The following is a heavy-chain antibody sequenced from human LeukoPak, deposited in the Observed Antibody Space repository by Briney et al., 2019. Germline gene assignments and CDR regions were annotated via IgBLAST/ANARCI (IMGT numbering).Heavy chain of an antibody. Sequence: SETLSLTCVVSGYSISRGYYWGWIRQPPGKGLEWIGSIYHSGSTYYNSSLKSRVIISVDTPKNQFSLKLSSVTAADTAVYYCARENYVWGSSHDNWFDPWGQGTLVTVSS. CDR1: GYSISRGYY. CDR2: IYHSGST. V-gene: IGHV4-38-2*02. J-gene: IGHJ5*02. CDR3: ARENYVWGSSHDNWFDP. D-gene: IGHD3-16*01.